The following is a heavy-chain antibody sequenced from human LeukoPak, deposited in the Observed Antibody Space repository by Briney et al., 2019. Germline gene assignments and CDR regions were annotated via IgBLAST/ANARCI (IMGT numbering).Heavy chain of an antibody. V-gene: IGHV3-23*01. CDR1: GFTFSSYA. CDR2: ISISGDIT. CDR3: AKARSVVVAAAIDY. D-gene: IGHD2-2*01. J-gene: IGHJ4*02. Sequence: PGGSLRLSCAASGFTFSSYAMSWVRQAPGKGLEWVSVISISGDITYYADSVKGRFTISRDNSKNTLYLQMNSLRAEDTAVYYCAKARSVVVAAAIDYWGQGTQVTVSS.